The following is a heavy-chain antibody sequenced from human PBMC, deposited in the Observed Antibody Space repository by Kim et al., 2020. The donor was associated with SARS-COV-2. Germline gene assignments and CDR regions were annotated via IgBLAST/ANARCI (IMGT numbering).Heavy chain of an antibody. J-gene: IGHJ4*02. D-gene: IGHD7-27*01. CDR2: IYYSGRT. V-gene: IGHV4-39*01. CDR1: GDSFRSSAYY. CDR3: ARLFPFESNWGHVADD. Sequence: SETLSLTCTVSGDSFRSSAYYWGWIRQPPGKGLEWIGSIYYSGRTYYNPSLNNRVTISVDTSKNQFSLRLGSVTAADTAVYYCARLFPFESNWGHVADDWGQGTLVTVSS.